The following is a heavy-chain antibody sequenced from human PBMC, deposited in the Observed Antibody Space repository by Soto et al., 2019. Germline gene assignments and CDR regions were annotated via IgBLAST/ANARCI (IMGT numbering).Heavy chain of an antibody. V-gene: IGHV3-48*02. CDR3: ARDGKGAAYTHGPYYFDT. J-gene: IGHJ4*02. D-gene: IGHD1-1*01. CDR2: ITNTSSAI. Sequence: SLRLSCAASGFPFSFYSMNWVRQAPGKGLEWISYITNTSSAINYADSVRCRFTISRDNAMRSLFLHMNSLRDEDTAVYYCARDGKGAAYTHGPYYFDTWRQGALFTLFS. CDR1: GFPFSFYS.